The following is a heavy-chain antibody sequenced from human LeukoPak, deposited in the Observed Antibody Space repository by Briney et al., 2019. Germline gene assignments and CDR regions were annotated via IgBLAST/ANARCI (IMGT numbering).Heavy chain of an antibody. CDR3: AKDTAMVIGQYYFDY. J-gene: IGHJ4*02. CDR1: GFTFSYYA. D-gene: IGHD5-18*01. V-gene: IGHV3-23*01. CDR2: ISDSGADT. Sequence: GGSLRLSCAASGFTFSYYAMSWVRQAPGRGLEWVSVISDSGADTSYADSGKGRFTISRDNSKNTVYLQMHSLRAEDTAVYYCAKDTAMVIGQYYFDYWGQGTLVTVSS.